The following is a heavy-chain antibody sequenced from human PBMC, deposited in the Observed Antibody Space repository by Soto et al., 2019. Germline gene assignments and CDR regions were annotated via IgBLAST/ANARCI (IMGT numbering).Heavy chain of an antibody. CDR2: IHHSGTT. J-gene: IGHJ5*02. CDR1: GYSISSGYY. D-gene: IGHD2-15*01. Sequence: SETLSLTCAVSGYSISSGYYWGWFRQPPKKGLEWIGSIHHSGTTYSNPSLESRVAISVDTSKNQFSLKLNSVTAADTAVYYCARDGQSGGYPNWCDPWGQGTLVTVSS. CDR3: ARDGQSGGYPNWCDP. V-gene: IGHV4-38-2*02.